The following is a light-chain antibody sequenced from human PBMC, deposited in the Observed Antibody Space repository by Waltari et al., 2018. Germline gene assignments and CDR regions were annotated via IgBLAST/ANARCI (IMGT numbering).Light chain of an antibody. CDR1: QSVGRY. Sequence: ETVLTQSPGTLSLSPGERVTLSCRASQSVGRYLAGYQQKPGQAPRLLIYDASSRATSIPDRISGGGSGTDISLTISRLEPEDFAAYHCQHYVSLPVTFGQGTKVEIK. V-gene: IGKV3-20*01. J-gene: IGKJ1*01. CDR3: QHYVSLPVT. CDR2: DAS.